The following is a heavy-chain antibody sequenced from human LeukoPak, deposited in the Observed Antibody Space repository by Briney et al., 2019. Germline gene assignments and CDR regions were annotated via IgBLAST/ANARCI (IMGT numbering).Heavy chain of an antibody. CDR2: INHSGST. D-gene: IGHD3-10*01. CDR1: GGSFSGYY. Sequence: SETLSLTCAVYGGSFSGYYWSWIRQPPGKGLEWIGEINHSGSTNYNPSLKSRVTISVDTSKNQFSLELRSVTAADTAVYYCARLWFGELVTDSWGQGTLVTVSS. CDR3: ARLWFGELVTDS. V-gene: IGHV4-34*01. J-gene: IGHJ4*02.